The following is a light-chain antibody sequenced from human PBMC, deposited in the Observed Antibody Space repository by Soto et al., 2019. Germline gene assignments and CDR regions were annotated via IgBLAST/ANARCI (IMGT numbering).Light chain of an antibody. CDR1: QSVSSN. Sequence: EIVMTQSPATLSVSPGERATLSCRASQSVSSNLAWYQQKPGQAPRLPISGASTRATGIPARFSGSGSGTEFTLTISSLQSEDFAGYYCQQYNNWPPWTFGQGTKVEIK. CDR2: GAS. V-gene: IGKV3-15*01. CDR3: QQYNNWPPWT. J-gene: IGKJ1*01.